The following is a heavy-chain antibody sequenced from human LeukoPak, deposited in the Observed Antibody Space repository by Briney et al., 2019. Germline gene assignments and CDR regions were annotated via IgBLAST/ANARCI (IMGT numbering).Heavy chain of an antibody. CDR3: GRDKEEMVRAPYAFGI. CDR2: IKQDESEK. D-gene: IGHD3-10*01. J-gene: IGHJ3*02. Sequence: GGSLRLSCAASGFTFRKYWMTWVRQAPGKGLEWVANIKQDESEKYYGDSVKGRFTVSRDNAKNSLYLQMNSLRAEDTAVYYCGRDKEEMVRAPYAFGIWGQGTMVTVSS. V-gene: IGHV3-7*01. CDR1: GFTFRKYW.